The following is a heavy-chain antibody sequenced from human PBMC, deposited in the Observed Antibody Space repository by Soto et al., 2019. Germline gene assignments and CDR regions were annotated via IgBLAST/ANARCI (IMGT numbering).Heavy chain of an antibody. J-gene: IGHJ4*02. CDR3: ARAGSYRFDY. V-gene: IGHV3-74*01. CDR2: INSAGSSI. D-gene: IGHD3-10*01. CDR1: GFTFSSYW. Sequence: EVHLVESGGGLVQPGESLRLSCGGSGFTFSSYWMHWVRQAPGKGLVWVSRINSAGSSINYADSVKGRFTISRDNAKNTLYLQMTSLRVEDTAFYYCARAGSYRFDYWGQGTLVTVSS.